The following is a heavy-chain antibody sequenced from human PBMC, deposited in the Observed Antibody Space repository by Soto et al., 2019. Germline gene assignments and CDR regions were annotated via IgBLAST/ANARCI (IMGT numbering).Heavy chain of an antibody. CDR2: INPNSGGT. V-gene: IGHV1-2*04. CDR3: ARDIVVEDYYYGMDV. D-gene: IGHD2-15*01. Sequence: ASVKVSCKASGYTFTGYYMHWVRQAPGQGLEWMGWINPNSGGTNYAQKFQGWVTMTRDTSISTAYMELSRLRSDDTAVYYCARDIVVEDYYYGMDVWGQGTTVTVSS. CDR1: GYTFTGYY. J-gene: IGHJ6*02.